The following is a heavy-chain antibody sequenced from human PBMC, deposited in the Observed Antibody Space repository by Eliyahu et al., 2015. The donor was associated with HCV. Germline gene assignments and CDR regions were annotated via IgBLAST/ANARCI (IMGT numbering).Heavy chain of an antibody. CDR2: IYPDDSDI. CDR1: GYXFTNYW. J-gene: IGHJ3*02. Sequence: EVQLVQSGAEVKKPGESLKISCXGSGYXFTNYWIAXVRXMPGTGXEWMGIIYPDDSDIKYSPPFQGRVTISADKSISTAYLQWTSLRASDTAIYYCVRQPRPQAGGYDIWGQGTMVTVSS. CDR3: VRQPRPQAGGYDI. V-gene: IGHV5-51*01. D-gene: IGHD5-12*01.